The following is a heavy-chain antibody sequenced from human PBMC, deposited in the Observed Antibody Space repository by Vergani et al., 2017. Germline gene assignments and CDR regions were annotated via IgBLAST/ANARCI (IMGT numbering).Heavy chain of an antibody. Sequence: EVQLVESGGGLVQPGGSLRLSCAASGFTFSDYYMSWIRQAPGKGLEWVGRIKSKTDGGTTDYAAPVKGRFTISRDDSKNTLYLQMNSLKTEDTAVYYCTTEGDFGEPPHWGQGTLVTVSS. CDR1: GFTFSDYY. CDR3: TTEGDFGEPPH. D-gene: IGHD3-10*01. CDR2: IKSKTDGGTT. J-gene: IGHJ4*02. V-gene: IGHV3-15*01.